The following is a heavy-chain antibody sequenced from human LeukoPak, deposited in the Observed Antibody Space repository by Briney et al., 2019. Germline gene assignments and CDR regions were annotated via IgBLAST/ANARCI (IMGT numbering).Heavy chain of an antibody. CDR1: GYTFTSYD. J-gene: IGHJ4*02. CDR2: MNPNSGNT. V-gene: IGHV1-8*01. Sequence: ASVKVSCKASGYTFTSYDINWVRQATGQGLEWMGWMNPNSGNTGYAQKFQGRVTMTRNTSISTAYMELNSLRAEDTAVYYCAKPFYYDSSGDYYFDYWGQGTLVTVSS. D-gene: IGHD3-22*01. CDR3: AKPFYYDSSGDYYFDY.